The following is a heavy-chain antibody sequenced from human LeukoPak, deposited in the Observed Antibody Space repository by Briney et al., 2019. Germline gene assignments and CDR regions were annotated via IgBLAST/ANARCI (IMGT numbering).Heavy chain of an antibody. D-gene: IGHD2-15*01. CDR3: ARDPGYCSGGSCYFEHI. Sequence: PGGSLRVSCAASGFTFSSYSMNWVRQAPGKGLEWVSSISSSSSYIYYADSVKGRFTISRDNAKNSLYLQMNSLRAEDTAVYYCARDPGYCSGGSCYFEHIWGQGTMVTVSS. CDR1: GFTFSSYS. V-gene: IGHV3-21*01. J-gene: IGHJ3*02. CDR2: ISSSSSYI.